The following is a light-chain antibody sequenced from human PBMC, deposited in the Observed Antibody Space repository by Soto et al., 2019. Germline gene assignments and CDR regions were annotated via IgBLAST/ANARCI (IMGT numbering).Light chain of an antibody. Sequence: DIQMTQSPSSVSASVGDRFTITCRASQDLSYWLAWYQQKPGKAPKRLIYAASTLQSGVPSRFSGSGSGTDFTLTITSLQPEDFATYYCQQAISFPCTFGQGTKVDIK. CDR3: QQAISFPCT. CDR1: QDLSYW. J-gene: IGKJ1*01. CDR2: AAS. V-gene: IGKV1-12*01.